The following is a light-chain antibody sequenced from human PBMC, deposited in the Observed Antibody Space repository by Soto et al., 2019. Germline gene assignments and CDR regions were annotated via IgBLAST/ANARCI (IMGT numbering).Light chain of an antibody. Sequence: DIQMTQSPSTLSASVGDRVTITCRASQSISTWLAWYQQKPGRAPYLLIYKASSLESGVPSRFSGRGSGTEFTLTISSLQPDDFATYYCQQYNVFPITFGQGTRLEI. CDR1: QSISTW. V-gene: IGKV1-5*03. CDR3: QQYNVFPIT. CDR2: KAS. J-gene: IGKJ5*01.